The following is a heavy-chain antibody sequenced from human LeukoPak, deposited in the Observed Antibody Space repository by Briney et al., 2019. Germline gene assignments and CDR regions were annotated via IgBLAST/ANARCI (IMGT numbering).Heavy chain of an antibody. D-gene: IGHD6-13*01. CDR2: ISSSSSYI. J-gene: IGHJ5*02. CDR3: ARASSSWNPNWFDP. CDR1: GFTFSSYA. V-gene: IGHV3-21*01. Sequence: KSGGSLRLSCAASGFTFSSYAMSWVRQAPGKGLEWVSSISSSSSYIYYADSVKGRFTISRDNAKNSLYLQMNSLRAEDTAVYYCARASSSWNPNWFDPWGQGTLVTVFS.